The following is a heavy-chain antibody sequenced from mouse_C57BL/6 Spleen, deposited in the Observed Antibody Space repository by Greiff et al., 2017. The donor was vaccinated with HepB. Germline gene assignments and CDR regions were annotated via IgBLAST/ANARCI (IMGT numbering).Heavy chain of an antibody. CDR2: IYPGDGDT. Sequence: QVQLKESGPELVKPGASVKISCKASGYAFSSSWMNWVKQRPGKGLEWIGRIYPGDGDTNYNGKFKGKATLTADKSSSTAYMQLSSLTSEDSAVYFCARSFITTVPFDYWGQGTSLTVSS. CDR3: ARSFITTVPFDY. CDR1: GYAFSSSW. D-gene: IGHD1-1*01. J-gene: IGHJ2*02. V-gene: IGHV1-82*01.